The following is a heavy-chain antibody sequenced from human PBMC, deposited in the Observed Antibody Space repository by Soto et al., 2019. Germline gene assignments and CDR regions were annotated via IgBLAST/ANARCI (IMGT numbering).Heavy chain of an antibody. V-gene: IGHV3-30-3*01. D-gene: IGHD6-19*01. CDR1: EFAFSSYP. CDR2: ISYEGTNE. Sequence: GGSLRLSCAASEFAFSSYPMYWVRQSPGKGLEWVAFISYEGTNEYYADSVRGRFTVSRDNSKNTLFLQMNSLRVDDTGVYYCAKDGGQWLPPGYGYGVDVWAKGPRSPSP. CDR3: AKDGGQWLPPGYGYGVDV. J-gene: IGHJ6*02.